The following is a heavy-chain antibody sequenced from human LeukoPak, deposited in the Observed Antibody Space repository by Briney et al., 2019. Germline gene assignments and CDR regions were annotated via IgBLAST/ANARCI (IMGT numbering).Heavy chain of an antibody. CDR1: DGSFSGYY. J-gene: IGHJ4*02. D-gene: IGHD3-22*01. V-gene: IGHV4-34*01. CDR3: AGLSYYDGSGYYPF. Sequence: SETLSLTCAVYDGSFSGYYWSWIRQPPGKGLEWIGEINHSGSTNYNPSLKSRVTISVDTSKNQFSLKLSSVTAADTAVYYCAGLSYYDGSGYYPFWGQGTLVTVSS. CDR2: INHSGST.